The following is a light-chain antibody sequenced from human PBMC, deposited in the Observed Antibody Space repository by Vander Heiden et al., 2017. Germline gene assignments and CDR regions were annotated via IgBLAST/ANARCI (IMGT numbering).Light chain of an antibody. J-gene: IGKJ4*01. CDR3: QQYGSSPLT. CDR1: QSVYTSY. Sequence: IVLPHSPSPLSLSPGERAPLSCRASQSVYTSYLAWYQQKPGQAPRLLIYGASSRATGIPDRFSGSGSGTDFTLTINRLEPEDFAVYYCQQYGSSPLTFGGGTKVEIK. CDR2: GAS. V-gene: IGKV3-20*01.